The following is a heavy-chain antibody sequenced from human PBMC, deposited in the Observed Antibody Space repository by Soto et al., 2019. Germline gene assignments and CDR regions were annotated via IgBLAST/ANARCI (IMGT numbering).Heavy chain of an antibody. D-gene: IGHD3-16*01. Sequence: QVHLVQSGAEVKKPGASVKVSCKASGYTFTSYGITWVRQAPGQGLEWMGWISAHNGNTDYAQKLQGRVIVTRDTSTSTAYMELRSVISYDTTVYYCALGRYVDYWGQGALATVSS. J-gene: IGHJ4*02. V-gene: IGHV1-18*01. CDR1: GYTFTSYG. CDR2: ISAHNGNT. CDR3: ALGRYVDY.